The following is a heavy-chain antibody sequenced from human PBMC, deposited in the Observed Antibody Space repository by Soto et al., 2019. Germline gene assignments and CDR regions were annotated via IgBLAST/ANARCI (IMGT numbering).Heavy chain of an antibody. Sequence: QVQLVQSGPEVKKPGSSVKVSCKTSGGTLSSYSISWVRQAPGQGLEWVGRIITFVGKAKVAQQFQGRVTITADRSMDTTYMELRRLTSDDTAVYYGARVTGGHDSGGTYMDVWGTGTTVTVSS. D-gene: IGHD5-12*01. J-gene: IGHJ6*03. CDR3: ARVTGGHDSGGTYMDV. V-gene: IGHV1-69*08. CDR1: GGTLSSYS. CDR2: IITFVGKA.